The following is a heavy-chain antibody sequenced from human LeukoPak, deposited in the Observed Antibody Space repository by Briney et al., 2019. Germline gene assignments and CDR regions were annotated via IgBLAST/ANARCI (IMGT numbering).Heavy chain of an antibody. Sequence: GASVKVSCTASGYTFTVYYMHWVRQAPGQGLEWMGWINPNSGGTNYAQKFQGRVTMTRDTSISTAYMELSRLRSDDTAVYYCARDFSKRRLDCWGQGTLVTVSS. D-gene: IGHD1-1*01. J-gene: IGHJ4*02. CDR2: INPNSGGT. CDR3: ARDFSKRRLDC. V-gene: IGHV1-2*02. CDR1: GYTFTVYY.